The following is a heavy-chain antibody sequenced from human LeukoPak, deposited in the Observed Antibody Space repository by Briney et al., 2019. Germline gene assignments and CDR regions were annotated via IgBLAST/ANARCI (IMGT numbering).Heavy chain of an antibody. CDR3: ARGRSSSSWFRAPEYFQH. D-gene: IGHD6-13*01. CDR2: MNPNSGNT. CDR1: GYTFTSYD. V-gene: IGHV1-8*01. Sequence: ASVKVSCKASGYTFTSYDINWVRQATGQGLEWMGWMNPNSGNTGYAQKFQGRVTMTRNTSISTAYMELSSLRSEDTAVYYCARGRSSSSWFRAPEYFQHWGQGTLVTVSS. J-gene: IGHJ1*01.